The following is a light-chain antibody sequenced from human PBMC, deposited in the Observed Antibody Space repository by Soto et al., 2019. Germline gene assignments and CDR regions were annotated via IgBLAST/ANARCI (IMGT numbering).Light chain of an antibody. CDR1: QGISSY. Sequence: DIEMTQSPATLSASVGSRASISCRASQGISSYLAWYQQKPGQVPKVLIYAASTLPPGVPSRFSGSGSGTDFSLTIDSLQPEDIATYYCQNYASAPITFGQGTRLEIK. CDR2: AAS. J-gene: IGKJ5*01. CDR3: QNYASAPIT. V-gene: IGKV1-27*01.